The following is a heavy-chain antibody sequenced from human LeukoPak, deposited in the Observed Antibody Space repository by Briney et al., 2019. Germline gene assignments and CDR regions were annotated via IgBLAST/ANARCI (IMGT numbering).Heavy chain of an antibody. D-gene: IGHD6-19*01. Sequence: GGSLILSCAASGFTFSSYAMSWVRQAPGKGLEWVSAISGSGGSTYYADSVKGRFTISRDNSKNTLYLQMNSLRAEDTAVYYCAKDRGVAVAASDYWGQGTLVTVSS. J-gene: IGHJ4*02. V-gene: IGHV3-23*01. CDR3: AKDRGVAVAASDY. CDR2: ISGSGGST. CDR1: GFTFSSYA.